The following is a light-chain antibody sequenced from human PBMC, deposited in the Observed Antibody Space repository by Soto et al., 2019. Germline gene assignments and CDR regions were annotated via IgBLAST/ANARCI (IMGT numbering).Light chain of an antibody. CDR1: SSNIGAGYD. J-gene: IGLJ1*01. V-gene: IGLV1-40*01. CDR2: GNS. Sequence: QSVLTQPPSVCGAPGQRVTISCTGSSSNIGAGYDVHWYQQLPGTAPKLLIYGNSNRPSGVPDRFSGSKSGTSASLAITGLQAEDEADYYCQSYDSSLSGSNVFGTGTKVTVL. CDR3: QSYDSSLSGSNV.